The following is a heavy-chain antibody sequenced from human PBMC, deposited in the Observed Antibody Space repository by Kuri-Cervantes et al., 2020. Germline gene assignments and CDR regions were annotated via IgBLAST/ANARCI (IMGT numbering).Heavy chain of an antibody. J-gene: IGHJ6*03. CDR1: GGSFSGYY. CDR2: INHSGST. CDR3: ARGRQNYYYYMDV. Sequence: SETLSLTCAVYGGSFSGYYWSWIRQPPGKGLEWIGEINHSGSTNYNPSLKSRVTISVDTSKNQFSLKLSSVTAADTAVYYCARGRQNYYYYMDVWGKGTTVTVSS. V-gene: IGHV4-34*01.